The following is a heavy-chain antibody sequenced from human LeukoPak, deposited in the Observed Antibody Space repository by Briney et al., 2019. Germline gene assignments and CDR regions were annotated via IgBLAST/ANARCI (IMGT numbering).Heavy chain of an antibody. D-gene: IGHD2-21*02. CDR1: GFTFDDYA. CDR3: AKDQRFTA. J-gene: IGHJ4*02. Sequence: GGSLRLSCAASGFTFDDYAMHWVRQAPGKGLEWVSGISWNSGSIGYADSVKGRFTISRDNAKNSLYLQMNSLRAEDTAVYYCAKDQRFTAGGQGTLVTVSS. CDR2: ISWNSGSI. V-gene: IGHV3-9*01.